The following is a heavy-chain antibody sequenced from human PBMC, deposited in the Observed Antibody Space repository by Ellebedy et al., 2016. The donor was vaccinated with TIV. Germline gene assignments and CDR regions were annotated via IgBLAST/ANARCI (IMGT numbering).Heavy chain of an antibody. CDR2: ISGGGGST. CDR1: GFTFSSYA. V-gene: IGHV3-23*01. Sequence: GESLKISXAASGFTFSSYAMSWVRQAPGKGLEWVSGISGGGGSTYYADSVKGRFTISRDNSKNTLFLQMNSLRAEDTAVYYCAKDARDVLYYFDSWGQGIPVTVSS. CDR3: AKDARDVLYYFDS. J-gene: IGHJ4*02. D-gene: IGHD2-2*02.